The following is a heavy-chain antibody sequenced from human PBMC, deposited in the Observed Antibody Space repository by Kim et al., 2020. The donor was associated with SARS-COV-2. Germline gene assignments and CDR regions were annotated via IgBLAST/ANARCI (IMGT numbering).Heavy chain of an antibody. CDR2: IIPIFGTA. J-gene: IGHJ5*02. CDR3: ARGGWLLFIWFDP. D-gene: IGHD3-3*01. CDR1: GGTFSSYA. V-gene: IGHV1-69*13. Sequence: SVKVSCKASGGTFSSYAISWVRQAPGQGLEWMGGIIPIFGTANYAQKFQGRVTITADESTSTAYMELSSLRSEDTAVYYCARGGWLLFIWFDPWGQGTLVTVSS.